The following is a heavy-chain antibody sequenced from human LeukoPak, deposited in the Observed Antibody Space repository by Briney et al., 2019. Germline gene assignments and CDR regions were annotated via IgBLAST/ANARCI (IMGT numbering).Heavy chain of an antibody. CDR3: ARGQLYYDSSGFDY. CDR1: GFTFSRYA. CDR2: IGGSGGAI. J-gene: IGHJ4*02. Sequence: GGSLRLSCGASGFTFSRYAMSWVRQAPGKGLQWVSEIGGSGGAIYYADSVKGRFTISRDNSKNTLFLEMNSLRAENTAVYYCARGQLYYDSSGFDYWGQGTLVTVSS. V-gene: IGHV3-23*01. D-gene: IGHD3-22*01.